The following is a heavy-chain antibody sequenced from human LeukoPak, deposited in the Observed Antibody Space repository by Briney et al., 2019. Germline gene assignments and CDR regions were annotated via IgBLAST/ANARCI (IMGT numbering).Heavy chain of an antibody. CDR2: IYYSGST. CDR3: ARGIVVPAAMGFDP. V-gene: IGHV4-39*07. CDR1: GGSISSSSYY. Sequence: SETLSLTCTVSGGSISSSSYYWGWIRQPPGKGLEWIGSIYYSGSTYYNPSLKSRVTISVDTSKNQFSLKLSSVTAADTAVYYCARGIVVPAAMGFDPWGQGTLVTVSS. D-gene: IGHD2-2*01. J-gene: IGHJ5*02.